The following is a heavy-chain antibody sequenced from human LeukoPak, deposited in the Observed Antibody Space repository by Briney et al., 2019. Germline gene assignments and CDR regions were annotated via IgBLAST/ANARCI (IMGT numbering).Heavy chain of an antibody. D-gene: IGHD6-19*01. CDR3: ARRISGWSRTQSMRFDP. Sequence: PSETLSLTCAVYGGSFSGYYWSWIRQPPGKGLEWIGEINHSGSTNYNPSLKSRVTISVDTSKNQFSLKLSSVTAADTAVYYCARRISGWSRTQSMRFDPWGQGTLVTVSS. CDR2: INHSGST. J-gene: IGHJ5*02. V-gene: IGHV4-34*01. CDR1: GGSFSGYY.